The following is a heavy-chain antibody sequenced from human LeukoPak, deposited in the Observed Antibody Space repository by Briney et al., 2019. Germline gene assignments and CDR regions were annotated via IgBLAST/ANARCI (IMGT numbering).Heavy chain of an antibody. J-gene: IGHJ4*02. D-gene: IGHD2-2*01. CDR2: ISGSGAVT. CDR3: VKGGRICSSSICRVDY. Sequence: PGGSLRLSCAASGFSFGSHAMSWVRQAPGKGLEWVSVISGSGAVTHYADSVKGRFTISRDKSNNMLYLQMDNLSAEDTAIYYCVKGGRICSSSICRVDYWGQGTLVTVSS. V-gene: IGHV3-23*01. CDR1: GFSFGSHA.